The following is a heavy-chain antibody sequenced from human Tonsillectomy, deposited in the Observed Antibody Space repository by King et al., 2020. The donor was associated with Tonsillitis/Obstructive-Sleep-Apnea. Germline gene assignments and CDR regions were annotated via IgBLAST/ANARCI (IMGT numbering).Heavy chain of an antibody. CDR1: GGSISSYY. CDR2: IYYSGST. CDR3: ARRFVDYDAFDI. Sequence: VQLQESGPVLVKPSETLSLTCTVSGGSISSYYWSWIRKPPGEGLEWIGYIYYSGSTNYNPSLKRRVTISVDTSKTQFSLKLGSVTAADTAVYYCARRFVDYDAFDIWGQGTMVTVSS. V-gene: IGHV4-59*01. D-gene: IGHD3-3*01. J-gene: IGHJ3*02.